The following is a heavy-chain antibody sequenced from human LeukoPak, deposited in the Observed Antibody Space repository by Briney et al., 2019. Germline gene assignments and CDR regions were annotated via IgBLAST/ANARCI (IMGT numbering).Heavy chain of an antibody. V-gene: IGHV3-53*01. D-gene: IGHD3-22*01. CDR2: IYSGGST. J-gene: IGHJ4*02. Sequence: GGSLRPSCAASGFTVSSNYMSWVRQAPGKGLEWVSVIYSGGSTYYADSVKGRFTISRDNSKNTLYLQMNSLRAEDTAVYYCASGYYYDSSAPWGYWGQGTLVTVSS. CDR1: GFTVSSNY. CDR3: ASGYYYDSSAPWGY.